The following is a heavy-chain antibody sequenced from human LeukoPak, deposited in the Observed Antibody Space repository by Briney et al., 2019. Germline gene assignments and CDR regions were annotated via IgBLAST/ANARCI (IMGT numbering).Heavy chain of an antibody. V-gene: IGHV1-58*01. CDR1: GFTFTSSA. CDR3: AAFGSSGWWAFNYFDY. D-gene: IGHD6-19*01. J-gene: IGHJ4*02. CDR2: IVVGSGNT. Sequence: TSVKVSCKASGFTFTSSAVQWVRQARGPRLEWIGWIVVGSGNTNYAQKFQERVTITRDMSTSTAYMELSSLRSEDTAVYYCAAFGSSGWWAFNYFDYWGQGTLVTVSS.